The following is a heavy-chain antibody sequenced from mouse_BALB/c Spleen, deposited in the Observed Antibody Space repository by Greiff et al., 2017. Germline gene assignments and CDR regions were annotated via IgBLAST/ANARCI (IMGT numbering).Heavy chain of an antibody. Sequence: QVQLQQSGAELVRPGSSVKISCKASGYAFSSYWMTWVKQRPGQGLEWIGQIYPGDGDTNYNGKFKGKATLTADKSSSTAYMQLSSLTSEDSAVYFCARRRYGNYPAMDYWGQGTSVTVSS. V-gene: IGHV1-80*01. J-gene: IGHJ4*01. CDR1: GYAFSSYW. CDR2: IYPGDGDT. CDR3: ARRRYGNYPAMDY. D-gene: IGHD2-10*02.